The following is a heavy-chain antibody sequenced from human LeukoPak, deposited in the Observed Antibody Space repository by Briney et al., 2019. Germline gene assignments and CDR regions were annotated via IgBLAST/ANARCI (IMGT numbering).Heavy chain of an antibody. Sequence: PSETLSLTCTVSGGSISSYYWSWIRRPPGKGLEWIGYIYYSGSTNYKPSLKSRVTISVDTSKNQFSLKLSSVTAADTAVYYCARQVYGIAAAGAYYYYGMDVWGQGTTVTVSS. D-gene: IGHD6-13*01. V-gene: IGHV4-59*08. CDR1: GGSISSYY. CDR2: IYYSGST. CDR3: ARQVYGIAAAGAYYYYGMDV. J-gene: IGHJ6*02.